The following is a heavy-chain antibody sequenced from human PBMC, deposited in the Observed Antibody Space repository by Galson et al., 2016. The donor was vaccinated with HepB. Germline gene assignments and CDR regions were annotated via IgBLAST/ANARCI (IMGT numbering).Heavy chain of an antibody. J-gene: IGHJ2*01. CDR2: IYHSGTT. CDR1: GGSISRSNW. CDR3: ASYYDNDYWYFDL. D-gene: IGHD3-22*01. V-gene: IGHV4-4*02. Sequence: SETLSLTCDVSGGSISRSNWKSWVRQIPGKGLEWIGQIYHSGTTNYNPSLKTRVTMSVDKSNKQSSLNLRSVTAADTAVYYCASYYDNDYWYFDLWGRGTLVTVSS.